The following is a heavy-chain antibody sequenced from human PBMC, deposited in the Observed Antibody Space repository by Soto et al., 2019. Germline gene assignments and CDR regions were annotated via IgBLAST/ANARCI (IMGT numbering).Heavy chain of an antibody. Sequence: ASVKVSCKASGYTFINYYMHWVRQAPGQGLEWMGIINPNGGSTTYAQKFQGRVTLTRDTSTNTVNMELSSLRSEDTAVYYCAREKWLVRRNDPFDIWGQGTMFTVSS. J-gene: IGHJ3*02. CDR1: GYTFINYY. V-gene: IGHV1-46*01. D-gene: IGHD6-19*01. CDR3: AREKWLVRRNDPFDI. CDR2: INPNGGST.